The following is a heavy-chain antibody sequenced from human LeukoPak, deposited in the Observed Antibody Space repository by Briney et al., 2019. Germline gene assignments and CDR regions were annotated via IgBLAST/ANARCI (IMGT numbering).Heavy chain of an antibody. CDR2: ISAYNGNT. Sequence: APVKVSCKASGYTFTTYGISWVRQAPGQGLEWMGWISAYNGNTNYAQKLQGRVTMTTDTSTSTAYMELRSLRSDDTAVYYCAKDRMGAEDYWGQGTLVTVSS. V-gene: IGHV1-18*01. D-gene: IGHD1-26*01. CDR1: GYTFTTYG. J-gene: IGHJ4*02. CDR3: AKDRMGAEDY.